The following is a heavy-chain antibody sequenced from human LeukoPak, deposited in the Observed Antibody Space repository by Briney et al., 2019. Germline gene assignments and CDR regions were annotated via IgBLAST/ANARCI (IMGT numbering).Heavy chain of an antibody. V-gene: IGHV3-43*02. J-gene: IGHJ4*02. CDR1: GFTLNAYG. CDR3: AKDIGERGYKDY. Sequence: GGSLRLSCAASGFTLNAYGMHWVRHAPGKGLEWVSLISGDGGTTYYADSVKGRFTISRDNSKNSLYLQMNSLRTEDTAFYYCAKDIGERGYKDYWGQGTLVTVSS. CDR2: ISGDGGTT. D-gene: IGHD5-18*01.